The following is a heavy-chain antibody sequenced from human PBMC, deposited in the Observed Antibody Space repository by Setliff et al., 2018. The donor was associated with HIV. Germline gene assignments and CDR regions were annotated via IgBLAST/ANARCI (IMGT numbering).Heavy chain of an antibody. J-gene: IGHJ4*02. V-gene: IGHV4-34*01. CDR3: ATLSGPVDH. CDR1: GASFSGYF. Sequence: PSETLSLTCTLYGASFSGYFWSWIRQPPGKGLEWIGEINHAGSTNFNPSLKGRVTISVDMSKRQFSLHLTSVTAADTAVYYCATLSGPVDHWGQGTQVTVSS. D-gene: IGHD3-3*01. CDR2: INHAGST.